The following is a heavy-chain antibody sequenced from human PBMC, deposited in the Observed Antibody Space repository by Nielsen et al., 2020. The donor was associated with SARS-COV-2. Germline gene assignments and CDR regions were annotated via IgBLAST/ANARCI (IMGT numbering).Heavy chain of an antibody. J-gene: IGHJ6*03. CDR1: GFNFSRYG. D-gene: IGHD6-6*01. Sequence: GGSLRLSCAASGFNFSRYGMHWVRQAPGKGLEWVALIRYDGSNKYYADSVKGRFTISRDNSKNTLYLQMNSLRAGDTAVYYCARAEYKIYYADVWGKGTTVTVSS. CDR3: ARAEYKIYYADV. CDR2: IRYDGSNK. V-gene: IGHV3-30*02.